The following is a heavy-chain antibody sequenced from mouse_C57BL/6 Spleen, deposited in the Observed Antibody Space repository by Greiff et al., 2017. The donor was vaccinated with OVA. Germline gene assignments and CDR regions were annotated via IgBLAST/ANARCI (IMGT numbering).Heavy chain of an antibody. Sequence: QVQLKQSGAELARPGASVKMSCKASGYTFTSYTMHWVKQRSGQGLEWIGYINPSSGYTKYNQKFKDKATLTADKSSSTAYMQLSSLTSEDSAVYYCAREGPFITTVVANWYFDVWGTGTTVTVSS. J-gene: IGHJ1*03. CDR1: GYTFTSYT. CDR3: AREGPFITTVVANWYFDV. D-gene: IGHD1-1*01. V-gene: IGHV1-4*01. CDR2: INPSSGYT.